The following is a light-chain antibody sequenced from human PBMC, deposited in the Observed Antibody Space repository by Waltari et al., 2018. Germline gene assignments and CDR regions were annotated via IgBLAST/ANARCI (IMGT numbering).Light chain of an antibody. Sequence: SELTQDPAVSVALGQTVRITSQGDSLRSYYASWYQQKPGQAPVLVIYGKNNRPSGIPDRFSGSSSGNTASLTITGAQAEDEADYYCNSRDSSGNYWVFGGGTKLTVL. CDR1: SLRSYY. V-gene: IGLV3-19*01. CDR2: GKN. CDR3: NSRDSSGNYWV. J-gene: IGLJ3*02.